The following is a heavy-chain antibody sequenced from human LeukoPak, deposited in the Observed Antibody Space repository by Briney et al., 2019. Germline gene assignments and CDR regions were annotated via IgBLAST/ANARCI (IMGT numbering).Heavy chain of an antibody. J-gene: IGHJ5*02. D-gene: IGHD5-18*01. V-gene: IGHV1-69*05. CDR3: ARVFREHSYGNAWFDP. Sequence: GASVKVSCKASGGTFSSYAISWVRQAPGQGLEWMGRIIPIFGTANYAQKFQGRVTITTDESTSTAYMELSSLRSEDTAVYYCARVFREHSYGNAWFDPWGQGTPVTVSS. CDR2: IIPIFGTA. CDR1: GGTFSSYA.